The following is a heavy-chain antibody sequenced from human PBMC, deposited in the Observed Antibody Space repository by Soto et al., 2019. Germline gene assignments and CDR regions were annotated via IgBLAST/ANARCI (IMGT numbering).Heavy chain of an antibody. CDR3: ARGSIAARPDLADY. CDR1: GGSISSGGYY. Sequence: PSETLSLTCTVSGGSISSGGYYWSWIRQHPGKGLEWIGYIYYSGSTYYNPSLKSRVTISVDTSKNQFSLKLSSVTAADTAVYYCARGSIAARPDLADYWGQGTLVTVSS. J-gene: IGHJ4*02. CDR2: IYYSGST. V-gene: IGHV4-31*03. D-gene: IGHD6-6*01.